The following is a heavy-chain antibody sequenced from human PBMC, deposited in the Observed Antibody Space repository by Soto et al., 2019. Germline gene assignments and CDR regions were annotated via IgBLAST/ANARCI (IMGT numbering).Heavy chain of an antibody. CDR3: ARDRGGRMWFGELTVTWYFDL. J-gene: IGHJ2*01. V-gene: IGHV1-2*04. D-gene: IGHD3-10*01. CDR2: INPNNGDT. CDR1: GYTFTDNY. Sequence: QVQLVQSGAEVKKPGASVKVSCKASGYTFTDNYIHWVRQAPGQGLEWIGWINPNNGDTNYPRKFQGWVTMTRDTSISTAYMELDRLKSDDTAVYYCARDRGGRMWFGELTVTWYFDLWGRGTLVTVSS.